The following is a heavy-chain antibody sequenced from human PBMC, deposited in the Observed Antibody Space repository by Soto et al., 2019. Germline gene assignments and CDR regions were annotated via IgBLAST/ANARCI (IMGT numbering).Heavy chain of an antibody. CDR2: IYHSGSA. V-gene: IGHV4-4*02. D-gene: IGHD6-13*01. CDR3: ARYNAASGTYYFDY. Sequence: SETLSLTCAVSGGSVSSRYWWSWVRQSPGEGLEWIGEIYHSGSANYNPSLKSRVTMSVDNSKNQFSLRLNSVTAADTAVYYCARYNAASGTYYFDYWGQGTLVTVSS. J-gene: IGHJ4*02. CDR1: GGSVSSRYW.